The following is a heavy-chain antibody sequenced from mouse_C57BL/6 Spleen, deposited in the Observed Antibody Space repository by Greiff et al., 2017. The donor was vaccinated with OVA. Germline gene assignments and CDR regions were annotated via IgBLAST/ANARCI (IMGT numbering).Heavy chain of an antibody. D-gene: IGHD5-5*01. V-gene: IGHV1-9*01. CDR3: ARGADYLYAMDY. J-gene: IGHJ4*01. CDR1: GYTFTGYW. CDR2: ILSGSGST. Sequence: VQLQQSGAELMKPGASVKLSCKATGYTFTGYWIEWVKQRPGHGLEWIGEILSGSGSTNYNEKSKGKATFTADTSSNTAYVQLSSLTTEDSAIYYCARGADYLYAMDYWGQGTSVTVSS.